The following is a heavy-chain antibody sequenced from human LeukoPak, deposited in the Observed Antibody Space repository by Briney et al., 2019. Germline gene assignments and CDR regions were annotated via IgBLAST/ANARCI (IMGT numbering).Heavy chain of an antibody. Sequence: PSETLSLTCAVYGGSFSGYYWSWIRQPPGKGLEWIGEINHSGSTNYNPSLKSRVTISVDTPKNQFSLKLSSVTAADTAVYYCARGSGSYYFDYWGQGTLVTVSS. V-gene: IGHV4-34*01. CDR3: ARGSGSYYFDY. CDR2: INHSGST. D-gene: IGHD3-10*01. CDR1: GGSFSGYY. J-gene: IGHJ4*02.